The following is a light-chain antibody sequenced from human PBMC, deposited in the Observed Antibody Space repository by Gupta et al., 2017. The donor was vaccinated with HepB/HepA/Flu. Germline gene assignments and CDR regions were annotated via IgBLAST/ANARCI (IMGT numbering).Light chain of an antibody. CDR1: QSISSY. Sequence: DIQMTQSPSSLSASVGDRVTITCRASQSISSYLNWYQQKPGKAPKLLIYAASSLQSGVPSRFSGSGSGTDITLTISRLQPEDFATYYCQQSYSTPCNFGQGTKLEIK. V-gene: IGKV1-39*01. CDR2: AAS. J-gene: IGKJ2*02. CDR3: QQSYSTPCN.